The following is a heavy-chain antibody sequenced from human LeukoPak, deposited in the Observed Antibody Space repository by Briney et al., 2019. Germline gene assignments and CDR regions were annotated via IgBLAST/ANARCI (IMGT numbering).Heavy chain of an antibody. CDR2: LYYSGST. CDR3: ARDRGYDYVWGSYRYDY. CDR1: GGSICSYY. D-gene: IGHD3-16*02. Sequence: SETLSLTCTVSGGSICSYYWSWIRQPPGKGLEWIGYLYYSGSTNYNPSLKSRVTISVDTSKNQFSLKLSSVTAADTAVYYCARDRGYDYVWGSYRYDYWGQGTLVTVSS. V-gene: IGHV4-59*01. J-gene: IGHJ4*02.